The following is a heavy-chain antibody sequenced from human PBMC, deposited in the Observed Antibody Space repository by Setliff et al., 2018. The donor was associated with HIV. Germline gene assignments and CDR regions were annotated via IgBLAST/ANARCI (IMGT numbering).Heavy chain of an antibody. CDR3: VASSSWSCRLNY. CDR1: GGSFSGY. D-gene: IGHD2-2*01. Sequence: RASETLSLTCAVYGGSFSGYWSWIRQSPGKGLEWLGEINHSGNTHYDPSLKSRLTISIDTSKKQFSLKLTSVTAADAAIYYCVASSSWSCRLNYWGQGTLVTVSS. CDR2: INHSGNT. V-gene: IGHV4-34*01. J-gene: IGHJ4*02.